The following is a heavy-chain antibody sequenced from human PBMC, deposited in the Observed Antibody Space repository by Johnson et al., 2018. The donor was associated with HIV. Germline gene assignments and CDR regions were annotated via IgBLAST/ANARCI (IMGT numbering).Heavy chain of an antibody. CDR1: GFIFSTYG. Sequence: QVQLVESGGGVVQPGGSLRLSCVASGFIFSTYGMHWVRQAPGKGLEWLAFIRYDGSNKYYADSVKGRFTISRDNSKNKLYLQMNSLRAEDTAVYYCAKDRVGATSPQAQNAFDIWGRGTMVTVSS. V-gene: IGHV3-30*02. J-gene: IGHJ3*02. CDR2: IRYDGSNK. CDR3: AKDRVGATSPQAQNAFDI. D-gene: IGHD1-26*01.